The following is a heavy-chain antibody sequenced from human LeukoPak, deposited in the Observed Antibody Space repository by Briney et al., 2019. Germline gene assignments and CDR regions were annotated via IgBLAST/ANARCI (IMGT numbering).Heavy chain of an antibody. CDR3: ARDKGLRFLEWLLPGDY. CDR1: GYTFTSYY. Sequence: ASVKVSCKASGYTFTSYYMHWVRQPPGQGLEWMGIINPSGGSTSYAQKFQGRVTMTRDTSTSTVYMELSSMRSEDTAVYYCARDKGLRFLEWLLPGDYWGQGTLVTVSS. J-gene: IGHJ4*02. CDR2: INPSGGST. V-gene: IGHV1-46*01. D-gene: IGHD3-3*01.